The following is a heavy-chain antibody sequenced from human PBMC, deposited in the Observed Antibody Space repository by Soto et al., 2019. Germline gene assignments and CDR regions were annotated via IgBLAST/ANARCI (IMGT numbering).Heavy chain of an antibody. CDR2: IYYSGIT. D-gene: IGHD6-13*01. J-gene: IGHJ2*01. Sequence: QVQLQESGPGLVKPSETLSLTCTVSGGSISSHYWSWIRQPPGRGLEWIGFIYYSGITDSNPSLKSRVTISLDTSKNQLSLRLSSVTAADTAVYYCASHRGIAPAVWYFDLWGRGTLVTVSS. CDR3: ASHRGIAPAVWYFDL. CDR1: GGSISSHY. V-gene: IGHV4-59*08.